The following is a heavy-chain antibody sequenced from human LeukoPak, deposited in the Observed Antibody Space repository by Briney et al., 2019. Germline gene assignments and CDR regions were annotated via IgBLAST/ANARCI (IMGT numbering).Heavy chain of an antibody. CDR3: ARVGVPGAAAGKMIYYMDV. D-gene: IGHD6-13*01. CDR2: ICYSGST. Sequence: PSETLSLTCTVSGGSISSSSYYWGWIRQPPGKGLEWIGSICYSGSTYYNPSLKSRVTISVDPSKNQFSLKLSSVTAADTAVYYCARVGVPGAAAGKMIYYMDVWGKGTTVTVSS. J-gene: IGHJ6*03. V-gene: IGHV4-39*07. CDR1: GGSISSSSYY.